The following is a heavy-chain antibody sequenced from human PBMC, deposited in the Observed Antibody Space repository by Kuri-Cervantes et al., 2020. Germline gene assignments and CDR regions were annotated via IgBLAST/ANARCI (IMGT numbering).Heavy chain of an antibody. D-gene: IGHD6-13*01. J-gene: IGHJ4*02. CDR2: MNPNSGNT. CDR1: GYTFTSYD. Sequence: ALVKVSCKASGYTFTSYDINWVRQATGQGLEWMGWMNPNSGNTGYAQKFQGRVTITRNTSISTAYMELSSLRSEDTAVYYCARAAAGTFKHYFDYWGQGTLVTVSS. V-gene: IGHV1-8*01. CDR3: ARAAAGTFKHYFDY.